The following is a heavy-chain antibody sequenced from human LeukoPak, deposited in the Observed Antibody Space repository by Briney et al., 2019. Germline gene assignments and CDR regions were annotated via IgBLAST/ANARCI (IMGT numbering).Heavy chain of an antibody. J-gene: IGHJ4*02. Sequence: LETLSLTCTVSGGSITTYYWSWLRQSPGRGLEWIGYIHHSVSPTYNPSLKSRVTISVDTSKNQFSLKVSSVTAADTAVYYCARDILMVGATHYFDYWGQGTLVTVSS. CDR2: IHHSVSP. CDR1: GGSITTYY. V-gene: IGHV4-59*01. D-gene: IGHD1-26*01. CDR3: ARDILMVGATHYFDY.